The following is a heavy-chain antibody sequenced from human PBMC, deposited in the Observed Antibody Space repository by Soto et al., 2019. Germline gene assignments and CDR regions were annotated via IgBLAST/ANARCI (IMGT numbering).Heavy chain of an antibody. CDR3: ARVGCSGGSCYSYQAFDI. V-gene: IGHV1-69*13. J-gene: IGHJ3*02. D-gene: IGHD2-15*01. Sequence: ASVQGCCEASGGAFGSYAISWVRQAPGQGLEWMGGIIPIFGTANYAQKFQGRVTITADESTSTAYMELSSLRSEDTAVYYCARVGCSGGSCYSYQAFDIWGQGTMVTV. CDR2: IIPIFGTA. CDR1: GGAFGSYA.